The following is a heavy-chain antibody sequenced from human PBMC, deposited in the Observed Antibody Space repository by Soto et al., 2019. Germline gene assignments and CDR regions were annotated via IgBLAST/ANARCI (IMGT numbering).Heavy chain of an antibody. CDR1: GFTFSSYG. CDR3: ARGVLGQWLVFGL. CDR2: IWYDGSNK. Sequence: GGSLRLSCAASGFTFSSYGMHWVRQAPGKGLEWVAVIWYDGSNKYYADSVKGRFTISRDNSKNTLYLQMNSLRAEDTAVYYCARGVLGQWLVFGLWGQGTLVTVSS. D-gene: IGHD6-19*01. V-gene: IGHV3-33*01. J-gene: IGHJ4*02.